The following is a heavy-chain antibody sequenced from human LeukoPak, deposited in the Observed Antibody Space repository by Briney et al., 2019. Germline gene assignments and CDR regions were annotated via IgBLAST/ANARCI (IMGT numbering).Heavy chain of an antibody. Sequence: PGGSLRLSCAASGFTFSSYAMHWVRQAPGKGLEWVAVISYDGSNKYYADSVKGRFTISRDNSKNTLYLQMNSLRAEDTAVYYCARATGYSSSWYLGIDYWGQGTLVTVS. CDR3: ARATGYSSSWYLGIDY. D-gene: IGHD6-13*01. CDR2: ISYDGSNK. CDR1: GFTFSSYA. V-gene: IGHV3-30*01. J-gene: IGHJ4*02.